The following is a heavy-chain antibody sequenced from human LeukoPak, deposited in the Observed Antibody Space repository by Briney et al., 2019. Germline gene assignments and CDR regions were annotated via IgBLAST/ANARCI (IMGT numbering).Heavy chain of an antibody. CDR3: ARADCSGSTCYLRHSWFDP. Sequence: GGSLRLSCAASGFTLSTFDMNWVRQAPGKGLEWVSSISTSSRYIYSRDSVKGRFTISRDDAKNSLYLQMNSLTVEDTAVYYCARADCSGSTCYLRHSWFDPWGQGTLVTVSS. D-gene: IGHD2-2*01. CDR1: GFTLSTFD. V-gene: IGHV3-21*06. CDR2: ISTSSRYI. J-gene: IGHJ5*02.